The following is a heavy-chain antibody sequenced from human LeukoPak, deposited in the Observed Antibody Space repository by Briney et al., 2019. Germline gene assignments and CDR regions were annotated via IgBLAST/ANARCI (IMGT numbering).Heavy chain of an antibody. CDR3: ALTNYYGSSGYYANWFDP. CDR2: IYYSGST. Sequence: PSETLSLTCTVSGGSISSGGYYWSWIRQHPGKGLEWIGYIYYSGSTYYNPSLKSRVTISVDTSKNQFSLKLSSVTAADTAVYYCALTNYYGSSGYYANWFDPWGQGTLVTVSS. CDR1: GGSISSGGYY. D-gene: IGHD3-22*01. J-gene: IGHJ5*02. V-gene: IGHV4-31*03.